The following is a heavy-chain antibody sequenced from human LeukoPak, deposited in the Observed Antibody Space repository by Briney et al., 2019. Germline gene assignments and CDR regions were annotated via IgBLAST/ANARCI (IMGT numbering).Heavy chain of an antibody. CDR3: AKDRYCSGGSCYSPPMDV. Sequence: GGSLRLSCAASGFTFSDYYMSWIRQAPGKGLEWVSYISSSSSYTNYADSVKGRFTISRDNAKNSLYLQMNSLRAEDTAVYYCAKDRYCSGGSCYSPPMDVWGQGTTVTVSS. V-gene: IGHV3-11*06. CDR1: GFTFSDYY. CDR2: ISSSSSYT. D-gene: IGHD2-15*01. J-gene: IGHJ6*02.